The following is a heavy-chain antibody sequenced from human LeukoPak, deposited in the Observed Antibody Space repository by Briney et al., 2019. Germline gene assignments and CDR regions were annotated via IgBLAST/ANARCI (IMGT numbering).Heavy chain of an antibody. CDR1: GFTLRSYA. CDR3: AKGSYYGSSGSFYFNY. V-gene: IGHV3-23*01. J-gene: IGHJ4*02. D-gene: IGHD3-22*01. CDR2: ISGSGDNT. Sequence: GSLRLSCATSGFTLRSYAMSWVRQAPGKGLEWVSGISGSGDNTYYADSVKGRFTISRDNSKNTLYVQVNSLGTEDTAAYYCAKGSYYGSSGSFYFNYWGQGTLVTVSS.